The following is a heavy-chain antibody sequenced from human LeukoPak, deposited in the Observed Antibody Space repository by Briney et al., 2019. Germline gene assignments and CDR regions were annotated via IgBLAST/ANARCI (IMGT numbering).Heavy chain of an antibody. Sequence: SQTLSLTCALSGDIFSSNSAAWHWIRQSPSRGLEWLGRTYYRSNLYSDYAVSVRGRIIINADTSKNQFSLQLSSVTPEDTAVYYCGRYTSGWYIDYWGRGTLVTVSS. CDR3: GRYTSGWYIDY. CDR2: TYYRSNLYS. J-gene: IGHJ4*02. V-gene: IGHV6-1*01. CDR1: GDIFSSNSAA. D-gene: IGHD6-19*01.